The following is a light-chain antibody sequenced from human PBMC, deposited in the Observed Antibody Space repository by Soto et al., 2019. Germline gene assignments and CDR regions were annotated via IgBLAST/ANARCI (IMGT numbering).Light chain of an antibody. CDR1: SSNLGAGYD. Sequence: QSVLTQPPSMSGAPGQRVTMSCTGSSSNLGAGYDVHWYQRLPGAAPKLLIYDNTHRPSGVPNRFSGSKSGTSASLAMTGLQAEDEADYYCQSYDSGLSGHWVFGGGTK. V-gene: IGLV1-40*01. CDR3: QSYDSGLSGHWV. CDR2: DNT. J-gene: IGLJ3*02.